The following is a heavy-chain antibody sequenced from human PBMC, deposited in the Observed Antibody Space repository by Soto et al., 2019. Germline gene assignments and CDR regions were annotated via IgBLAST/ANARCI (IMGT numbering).Heavy chain of an antibody. Sequence: QVQLVQSGAEVKKPGSSVKVSCKASGGTFGNYLTSWVRQAPGHGLEWMGGIVPVFGPANYAQQFQGRVTVTADASTDTVYLELSSLRSDDTAVYFCASMGGYSSSYFEYWSQGTLVTVSS. D-gene: IGHD6-19*01. CDR2: IVPVFGPA. CDR1: GGTFGNYL. CDR3: ASMGGYSSSYFEY. J-gene: IGHJ4*02. V-gene: IGHV1-69*01.